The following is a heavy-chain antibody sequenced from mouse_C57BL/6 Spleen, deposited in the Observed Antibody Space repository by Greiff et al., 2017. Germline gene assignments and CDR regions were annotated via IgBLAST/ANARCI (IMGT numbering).Heavy chain of an antibody. J-gene: IGHJ3*01. CDR2: INPYNGGT. V-gene: IGHV1-19*01. CDR3: AREGVYDGYYAAY. D-gene: IGHD2-3*01. Sequence: SGPVLVKPGASVKMSCKASGYTFTDYYMNWVKQSHGKSLEWIGVINPYNGGTSYNQKFKGKATLTVDKSSSTAYMELNSLTSEDSAVYYCAREGVYDGYYAAYWGQGTLVTVSA. CDR1: GYTFTDYY.